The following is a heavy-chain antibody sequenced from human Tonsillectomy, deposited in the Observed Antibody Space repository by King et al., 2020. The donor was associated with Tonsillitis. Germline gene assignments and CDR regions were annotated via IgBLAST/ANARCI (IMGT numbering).Heavy chain of an antibody. V-gene: IGHV1-3*04. CDR3: ARAHFPTVVAGTDDAFAI. CDR2: INTGNGNT. Sequence: QVQLVQSGAEVKRPGASVKVSCKASGYTFTSYTMHWVRQAPGQRLEWMGWINTGNGNTNYSQKFQGRVTIRRDTSASTAYMELNSLKSEDTAVYYCARAHFPTVVAGTDDAFAIWGQGTMVTVSS. D-gene: IGHD6-19*01. CDR1: GYTFTSYT. J-gene: IGHJ3*02.